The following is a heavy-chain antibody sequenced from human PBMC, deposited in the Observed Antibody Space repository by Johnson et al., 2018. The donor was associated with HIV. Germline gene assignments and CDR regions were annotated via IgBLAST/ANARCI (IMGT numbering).Heavy chain of an antibody. CDR1: GFIFSSYA. J-gene: IGHJ3*01. CDR3: ERDVGAVDGAGDHAFDL. D-gene: IGHD3-10*01. V-gene: IGHV3-64*01. CDR2: ISSNGGST. Sequence: VQLVESGGGLVQPGGSLRLSCAASGFIFSSYAMHWVRQAPGKGLQYVSAISSNGGSTYYANSVKGRFTISRDNSRNTLYLQMGRLRVEDMAVYYCERDVGAVDGAGDHAFDLRGQGKMVTVSS.